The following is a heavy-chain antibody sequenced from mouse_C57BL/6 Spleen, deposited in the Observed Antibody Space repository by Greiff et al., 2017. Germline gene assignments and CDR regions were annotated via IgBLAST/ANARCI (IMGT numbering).Heavy chain of an antibody. V-gene: IGHV1-5*01. CDR3: TRGTTVVATRWYFDV. D-gene: IGHD1-1*01. CDR1: GYTFTSYW. CDR2: IYPGNSDT. J-gene: IGHJ1*03. Sequence: EVQLQQSGTVLARPGASVKMSCKTSGYTFTSYWMRWVKQRPGQGLEWIGAIYPGNSDTSYNQKFKGKAKLTAVTSASTAYMELSSLTNEDSAVYYCTRGTTVVATRWYFDVWGTGTTVTVSS.